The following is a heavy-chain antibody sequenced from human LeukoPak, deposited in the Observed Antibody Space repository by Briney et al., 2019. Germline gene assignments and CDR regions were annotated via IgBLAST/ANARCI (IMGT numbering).Heavy chain of an antibody. V-gene: IGHV3-48*02. CDR2: ISSGGSTI. CDR3: ARDETGVGSGGIDF. CDR1: GFTFSDYS. J-gene: IGHJ4*02. D-gene: IGHD2-8*02. Sequence: GGSLRLSCAASGFTFSDYSINWVRQAPGKGLEWVAYISSGGSTIYYADSVRGRFTISRDSARNSLYLQMNSLRDEGTAVYYCARDETGVGSGGIDFWGQGTLVTVSS.